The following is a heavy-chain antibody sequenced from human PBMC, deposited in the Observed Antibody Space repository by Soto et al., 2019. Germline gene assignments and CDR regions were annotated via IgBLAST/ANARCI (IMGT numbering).Heavy chain of an antibody. Sequence: QVQVEESGGGVVQPGRSLRLSCAASGFTFSNYAMHWVRQAPGKGLQWVAIVSFDGNDEHYADSVKGRFTISRDNSKNTLNLQMNSLRGDDTAVYYCARDAGGNLDYWGQGTLVTV. V-gene: IGHV3-30*04. D-gene: IGHD2-15*01. CDR2: VSFDGNDE. CDR1: GFTFSNYA. J-gene: IGHJ4*02. CDR3: ARDAGGNLDY.